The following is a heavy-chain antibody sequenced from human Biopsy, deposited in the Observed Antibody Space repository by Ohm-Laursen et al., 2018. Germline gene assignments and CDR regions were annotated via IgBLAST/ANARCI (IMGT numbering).Heavy chain of an antibody. D-gene: IGHD3-22*01. Sequence: SETLSLTRTVSGGSISNNNYYWGWIRQPPGKGLGWIGSIFYRGSTHYKPSLKSRVNISVDTSKNQFSLKLNSVTAADTAVYYCARDYDTSGYYYVSWGQGTLVTVSS. CDR2: IFYRGST. V-gene: IGHV4-39*01. CDR1: GGSISNNNYY. CDR3: ARDYDTSGYYYVS. J-gene: IGHJ5*02.